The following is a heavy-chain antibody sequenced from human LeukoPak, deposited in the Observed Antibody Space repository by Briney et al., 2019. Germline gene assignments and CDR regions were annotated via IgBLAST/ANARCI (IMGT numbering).Heavy chain of an antibody. CDR1: GFTFSAHH. D-gene: IGHD5-24*01. J-gene: IGHJ4*02. CDR3: AKDRGWLQGLNFDY. V-gene: IGHV3-11*04. Sequence: PGGSLRLSCAASGFTFSAHHISWIRQAPGKGLEWVSYITTSATYIYYADSVEGRFTISRDDAKNSLYLQMNSLRVEDTAVYYCAKDRGWLQGLNFDYWGQGTLVTVSS. CDR2: ITTSATYI.